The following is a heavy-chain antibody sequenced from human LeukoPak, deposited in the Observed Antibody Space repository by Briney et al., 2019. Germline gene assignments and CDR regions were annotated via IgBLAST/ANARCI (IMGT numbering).Heavy chain of an antibody. J-gene: IGHJ6*02. V-gene: IGHV3-7*01. CDR2: IKQDGSEK. CDR1: GFTFSSYW. D-gene: IGHD6-13*01. Sequence: GGSLRLSCAASGFTFSSYWMSWVRQAPGKGLEWVANIKQDGSEKYYVDSVKGRFTISRDNAKNSLYLQMNSLRAEDTAVYYCARDTAAAGTWNRYYYYGMDVWDQGTTVTVSS. CDR3: ARDTAAAGTWNRYYYYGMDV.